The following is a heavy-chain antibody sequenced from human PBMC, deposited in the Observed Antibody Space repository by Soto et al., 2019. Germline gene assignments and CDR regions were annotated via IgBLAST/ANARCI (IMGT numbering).Heavy chain of an antibody. CDR3: ARHRGDGSSWYYFDY. CDR1: GGSISSSSYY. CDR2: IYYSGST. D-gene: IGHD6-13*01. Sequence: SETLSLTCTVSGGSISSSSYYWGWIRQPPGKGLEWIGSIYYSGSTYYNPSLKSRVTISVDTPKNQFSLKLSSVTAADTAVYYCARHRGDGSSWYYFDYWGQGTLVTVSS. V-gene: IGHV4-39*01. J-gene: IGHJ4*02.